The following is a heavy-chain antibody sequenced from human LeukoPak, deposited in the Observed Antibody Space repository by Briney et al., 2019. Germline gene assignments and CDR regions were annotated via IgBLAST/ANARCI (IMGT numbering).Heavy chain of an antibody. J-gene: IGHJ4*02. D-gene: IGHD4-17*01. CDR3: ARLDYGDYIFDY. CDR1: GGSISSSSYY. V-gene: IGHV4-39*01. Sequence: PSETLSLTCTVSGGSISSSSYYWGWIRQPPGKGLEWIGSIYYSGSTYYNPSLKSRVTISVDTSKNQFSLKLSSVTAADTAVYYCARLDYGDYIFDYWGQGTLVTVSS. CDR2: IYYSGST.